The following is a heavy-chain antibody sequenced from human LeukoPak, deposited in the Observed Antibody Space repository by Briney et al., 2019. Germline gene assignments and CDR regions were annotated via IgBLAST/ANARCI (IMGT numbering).Heavy chain of an antibody. CDR3: ARDRGRIAGFDY. D-gene: IGHD1-26*01. Sequence: PSETLPLTCTVSGGSINGDDRSWIRQTPGKGLEWIGYIHYSGRTSYNPSLKSRVTISVDTSKNQFSLKLSSVTAADTAVYYCARDRGRIAGFDYWGQGTLVTVSS. CDR2: IHYSGRT. J-gene: IGHJ4*02. V-gene: IGHV4-59*12. CDR1: GGSINGDD.